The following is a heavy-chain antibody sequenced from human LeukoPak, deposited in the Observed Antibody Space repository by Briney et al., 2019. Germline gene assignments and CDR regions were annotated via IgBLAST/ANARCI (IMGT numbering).Heavy chain of an antibody. Sequence: SETLSLTCTVSGGSISSYYWSWIRQPPGRGLEWIGYIYYSGSTNYNPSLKSRVTISVDTSKNQFSLKLSSVTAADTAVYYCARPPFYWGQGTLVTVSS. V-gene: IGHV4-59*01. J-gene: IGHJ4*02. CDR1: GGSISSYY. CDR2: IYYSGST. CDR3: ARPPFY.